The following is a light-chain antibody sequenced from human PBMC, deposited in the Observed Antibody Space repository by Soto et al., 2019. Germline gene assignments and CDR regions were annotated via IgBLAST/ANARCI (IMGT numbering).Light chain of an antibody. CDR3: QQGNTWPWT. J-gene: IGKJ1*01. Sequence: EIVLAQSPATLSLSPGERATLCCRASQSVGSSLAWYQQKLGQAPRLLIYAASDRATGIPGRFSGSGSGTDFTLIISSLEPEDFAFYYCQQGNTWPWTFGQGTKVDI. V-gene: IGKV3-11*01. CDR1: QSVGSS. CDR2: AAS.